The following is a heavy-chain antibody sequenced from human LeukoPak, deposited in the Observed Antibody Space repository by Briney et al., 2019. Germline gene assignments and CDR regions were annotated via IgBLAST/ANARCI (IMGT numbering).Heavy chain of an antibody. CDR3: ARQEYYYDSSGYWYGDWFDP. CDR1: GYTFTGYY. D-gene: IGHD3-22*01. Sequence: ASVKVSCKASGYTFTGYYMHWVRQAPGQGLEWMGWINPNSGGTNYAQKFQGWVTMTRDTSISTAYMELSRLRSDDTAVYYCARQEYYYDSSGYWYGDWFDPWGQGTLVTVSS. CDR2: INPNSGGT. V-gene: IGHV1-2*04. J-gene: IGHJ5*02.